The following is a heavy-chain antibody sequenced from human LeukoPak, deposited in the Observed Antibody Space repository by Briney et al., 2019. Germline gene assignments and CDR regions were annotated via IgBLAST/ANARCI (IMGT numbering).Heavy chain of an antibody. V-gene: IGHV4-39*01. J-gene: IGHJ5*02. CDR2: IYYSGST. CDR1: GGSISTSNYY. Sequence: RTSETLSLTCTVSGGSISTSNYYWGYIRQPPGKGLEWIGSIYYSGSTYYNPSLKSRVTISVDTSKNQLSLKLSSVTAADTAIYYCARYGSDLGRFDPWGQGTLVTVSS. D-gene: IGHD6-25*01. CDR3: ARYGSDLGRFDP.